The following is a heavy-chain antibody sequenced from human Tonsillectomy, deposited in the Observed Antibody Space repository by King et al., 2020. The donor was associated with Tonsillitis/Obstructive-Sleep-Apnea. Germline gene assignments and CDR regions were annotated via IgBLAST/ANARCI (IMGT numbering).Heavy chain of an antibody. Sequence: QLVQSGPEVNKPGASPKISCEGSGYSFSSHWIAWVRQKPGKGLEWMGVVFPGDSETRYSPAFQGQVTISADKFLNTAYLQWSSLKASDTAIYYCARVPWFDSIGYDVFDIWGQGTAVTVSS. CDR1: GYSFSSHW. V-gene: IGHV5-51*01. D-gene: IGHD3-22*01. CDR2: VFPGDSET. CDR3: ARVPWFDSIGYDVFDI. J-gene: IGHJ3*02.